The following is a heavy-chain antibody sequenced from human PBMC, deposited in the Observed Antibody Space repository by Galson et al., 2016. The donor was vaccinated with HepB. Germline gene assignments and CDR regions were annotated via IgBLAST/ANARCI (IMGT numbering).Heavy chain of an antibody. Sequence: SLRLSCAASGFTFSSYAMSWVRQAPGKGLEWVSGIRGRSGDTYYADSVKGRFIISRDNTKDMVYLQMNSLRDEDTAVYYCARVDEGYYYLIDYWGQGTLVTVSS. CDR1: GFTFSSYA. D-gene: IGHD3-22*01. CDR2: IRGRSGDT. J-gene: IGHJ4*02. V-gene: IGHV3-23*01. CDR3: ARVDEGYYYLIDY.